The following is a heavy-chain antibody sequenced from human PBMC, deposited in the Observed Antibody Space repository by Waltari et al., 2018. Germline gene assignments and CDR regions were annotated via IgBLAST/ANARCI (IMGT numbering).Heavy chain of an antibody. CDR1: GFTFSSYG. D-gene: IGHD4-17*01. CDR3: AKDGGTTVTLTG. CDR2: ISYDGSNQ. J-gene: IGHJ4*02. Sequence: QVQLVESGGGVVQPGRSLRLSCAASGFTFSSYGMHWVRQAPGKGLEGVAVISYDGSNQYYADSVKGRFTISRDNSKNTLYLQMNSLRAEDTAVYYCAKDGGTTVTLTGWGQGTLVTVSS. V-gene: IGHV3-30*18.